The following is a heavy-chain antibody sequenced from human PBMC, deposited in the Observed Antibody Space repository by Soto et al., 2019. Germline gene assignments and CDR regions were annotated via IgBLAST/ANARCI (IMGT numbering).Heavy chain of an antibody. J-gene: IGHJ6*03. Sequence: QVQVVQSGTEVKKPGASVKVSCKASGYTFTSYAMHWVRQAPGQRLEWMGWINAGNGHTKYSQKFQGRVTLSRDTSASTVYMALSSLRSEDTAMYYCARVNSVCGDSERYYYMDVWGKGTKVTVSS. V-gene: IGHV1-3*01. CDR2: INAGNGHT. CDR3: ARVNSVCGDSERYYYMDV. CDR1: GYTFTSYA. D-gene: IGHD3-10*01.